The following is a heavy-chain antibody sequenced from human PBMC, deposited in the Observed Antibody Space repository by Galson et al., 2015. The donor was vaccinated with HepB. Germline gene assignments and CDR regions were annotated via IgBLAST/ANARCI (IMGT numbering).Heavy chain of an antibody. D-gene: IGHD3-22*01. Sequence: SVKVSCKASGYTFTNYGITWVRQAPGQGLEWMGWISTYNDNRNYAQKFQGRVTMTTDTSTSTVYMELRSLRSDDTAVYYCARDGITKIVVVNYNWLDPWGQGTLVTVSS. CDR1: GYTFTNYG. V-gene: IGHV1-18*01. CDR2: ISTYNDNR. J-gene: IGHJ5*02. CDR3: ARDGITKIVVVNYNWLDP.